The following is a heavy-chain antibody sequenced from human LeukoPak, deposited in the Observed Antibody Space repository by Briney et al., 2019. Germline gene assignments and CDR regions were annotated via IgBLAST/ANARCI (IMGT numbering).Heavy chain of an antibody. CDR2: ISAYNGNT. Sequence: ASVKVSCKASGYTFTNYGISWVRQAPGQGLEWMGWISAYNGNTNYAQKLQGRVTVTTDTSTSTAYMELRSLRSDDTAVYYCARLNYYDSSGYFQYFDYWGQGTLVTVSS. D-gene: IGHD3-22*01. CDR3: ARLNYYDSSGYFQYFDY. J-gene: IGHJ4*02. V-gene: IGHV1-18*01. CDR1: GYTFTNYG.